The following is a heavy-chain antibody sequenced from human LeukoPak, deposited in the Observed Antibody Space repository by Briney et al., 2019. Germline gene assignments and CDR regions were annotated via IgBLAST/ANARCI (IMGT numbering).Heavy chain of an antibody. CDR1: GGTFSSYA. CDR3: ARDEYSSSGYYYYMDV. D-gene: IGHD6-6*01. V-gene: IGHV1-69*05. Sequence: SVKVSCKASGGTFSSYAISWVRQAPGQGLEWMGGIIPIFGTANYAQKFQGRVTITTDESTSTAYMELSSLRSEDTAVYYCARDEYSSSGYYYYMDVWGKGTTVTVSS. J-gene: IGHJ6*03. CDR2: IIPIFGTA.